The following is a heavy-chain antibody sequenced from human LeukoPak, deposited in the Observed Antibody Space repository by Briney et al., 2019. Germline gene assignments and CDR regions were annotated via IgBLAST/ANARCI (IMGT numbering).Heavy chain of an antibody. CDR2: ISDSGGNS. J-gene: IGHJ2*01. CDR1: GFSFSSYA. Sequence: GGSLRLSCAASGFSFSSYAMIWVRQAPGKGLEWVSSISDSGGNSFYIDSVKGRFTISRDNSKNTLYLQVNSLRAEDTALYYCDKVSTIIEAGLRYFDLWGRGALVTVSS. D-gene: IGHD6-19*01. CDR3: DKVSTIIEAGLRYFDL. V-gene: IGHV3-23*01.